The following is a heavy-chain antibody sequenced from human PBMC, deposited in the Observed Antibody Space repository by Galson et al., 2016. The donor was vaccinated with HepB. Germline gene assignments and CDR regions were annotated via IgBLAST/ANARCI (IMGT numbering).Heavy chain of an antibody. D-gene: IGHD1-26*01. CDR1: GYTFTGYY. V-gene: IGHV1-2*02. J-gene: IGHJ3*02. CDR3: ARDRYSGSYYVGAFDI. CDR2: INPDSGVT. Sequence: SVKVSCKPSGYTFTGYYMHWVRQAPGQGLEWMGWINPDSGVTSYAQKFQGRVTMTRDTSISTVYMELSRLKSDDTAIYYCARDRYSGSYYVGAFDIWGQGTMVTVS.